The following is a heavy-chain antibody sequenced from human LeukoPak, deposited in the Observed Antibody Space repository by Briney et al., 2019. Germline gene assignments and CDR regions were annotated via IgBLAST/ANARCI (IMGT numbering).Heavy chain of an antibody. CDR3: ARGDYYDSSGYFDY. J-gene: IGHJ4*02. CDR1: GFTFSSFW. D-gene: IGHD3-22*01. V-gene: IGHV3-7*01. CDR2: INQDGSGK. Sequence: GGSLRLSCAASGFTFSSFWMSWVRQAPGKGLEWVANINQDGSGKYFVDSVKGRFTISRDNAKNSLYLQMNSLRAEDTAVYYCARGDYYDSSGYFDYWGQGTLVTVSS.